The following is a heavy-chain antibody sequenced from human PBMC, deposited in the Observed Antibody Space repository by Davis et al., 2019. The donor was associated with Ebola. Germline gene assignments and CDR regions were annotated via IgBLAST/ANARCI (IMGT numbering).Heavy chain of an antibody. Sequence: SQTLSLTCAVYGGSFSGYYWSWIRQPPGKGLEWIGEIYHSGSTNYNPSLKSRVTISVDKSKNQFSPKLSSVTAADTAVYYCARDQGWLQFGYFDYWGQGTLVTVSS. V-gene: IGHV4-34*01. CDR2: IYHSGST. CDR3: ARDQGWLQFGYFDY. J-gene: IGHJ4*02. CDR1: GGSFSGYY. D-gene: IGHD5-24*01.